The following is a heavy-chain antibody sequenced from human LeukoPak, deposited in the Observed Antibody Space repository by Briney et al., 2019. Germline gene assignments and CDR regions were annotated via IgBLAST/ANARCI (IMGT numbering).Heavy chain of an antibody. CDR1: GGSFSGYY. CDR2: INHSGST. D-gene: IGHD3-10*01. CDR3: ARDCITMVRGVIIPLYGMDV. J-gene: IGHJ6*02. Sequence: PSETLSLTCAVYGGSFSGYYWSWIRQPPGKGLEWIGEINHSGSTNYNPSLKSRVTISVDTSKNQFPLKLSSVTAADTAVYYCARDCITMVRGVIIPLYGMDVWGQGTTVTVSS. V-gene: IGHV4-34*01.